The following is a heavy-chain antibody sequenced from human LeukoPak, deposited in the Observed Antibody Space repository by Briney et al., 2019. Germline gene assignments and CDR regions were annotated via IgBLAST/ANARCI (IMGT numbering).Heavy chain of an antibody. CDR2: ISYDGSNK. D-gene: IGHD1-1*01. V-gene: IGHV3-30*18. J-gene: IGHJ4*02. CDR3: AKDERDDVANGSGY. Sequence: PGRSLRLSCAASGFTFSSYGMHWVRQAPGKGLEWVAVISYDGSNKYYADSVKGRFTISRDNSKNTLYLQMNSLRAEDTAVYYCAKDERDDVANGSGYWGQGTLVTVSS. CDR1: GFTFSSYG.